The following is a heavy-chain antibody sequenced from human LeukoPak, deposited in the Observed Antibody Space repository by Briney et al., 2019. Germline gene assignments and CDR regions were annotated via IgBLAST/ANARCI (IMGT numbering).Heavy chain of an antibody. CDR1: GGSISSYY. D-gene: IGHD3-3*01. CDR3: ARDGFDFWSGYHISP. V-gene: IGHV4-4*07. CDR2: IYTSGST. Sequence: SETLSLTCTVSGGSISSYYWSWIRQPAGKGLEWIGRIYTSGSTNYNPSLKSRVTMSVDTSKNQLSLKLSSVTAADTAVYYCARDGFDFWSGYHISPWGQGTLVTVSS. J-gene: IGHJ5*02.